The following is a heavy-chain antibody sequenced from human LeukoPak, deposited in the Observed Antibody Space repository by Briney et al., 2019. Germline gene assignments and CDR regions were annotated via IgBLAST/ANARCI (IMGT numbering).Heavy chain of an antibody. CDR3: ARDRAYTSFDY. V-gene: IGHV3-7*01. CDR2: INPDGTKT. J-gene: IGHJ4*02. D-gene: IGHD2-21*01. Sequence: GGSLRLSCAAYGFSFSNSWMTWVRQGPGKELAWVATINPDGTKTDYGGSVKGRFTISRDNAASSVYLQMSSLRVEETGVFYCARDRAYTSFDYWGQGTRVAVSS. CDR1: GFSFSNSW.